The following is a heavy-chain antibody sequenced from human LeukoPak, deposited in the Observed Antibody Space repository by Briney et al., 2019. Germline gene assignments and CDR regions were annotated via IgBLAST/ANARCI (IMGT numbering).Heavy chain of an antibody. CDR3: ARGDTSLQRNDALDI. CDR2: ISLTSNDI. D-gene: IGHD2/OR15-2a*01. J-gene: IGHJ3*02. CDR1: GFTFSSYA. V-gene: IGHV3-21*01. Sequence: PGGSLRLSCAASGFTFSSYAMNWVRQAPGKGLEWVSSISLTSNDIYYAASVRGRFIISRDNAKNLLSLQMNSLRAEDTALYYCARGDTSLQRNDALDIWGQGTMVSVSS.